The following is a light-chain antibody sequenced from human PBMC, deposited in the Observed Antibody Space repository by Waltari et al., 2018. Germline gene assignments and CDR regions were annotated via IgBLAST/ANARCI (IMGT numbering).Light chain of an antibody. J-gene: IGLJ2*01. V-gene: IGLV2-8*01. CDR1: STDVGGFND. CDR2: EVS. Sequence: QSALTQPPSASGSPGQSVTIPRTGTSTDVGGFNDVSWYQKHPGKAPKLILYEVSKRPSGVPDRFSGSKSGNTASLTVSGLQVEDEADYYCSSYAGSKNLVFGGGTKLTVL. CDR3: SSYAGSKNLV.